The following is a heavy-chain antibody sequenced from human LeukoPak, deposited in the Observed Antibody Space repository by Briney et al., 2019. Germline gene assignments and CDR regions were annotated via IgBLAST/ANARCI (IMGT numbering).Heavy chain of an antibody. J-gene: IGHJ3*02. CDR1: GGSISSYY. Sequence: SETLSLTCTVSGGSISSYYWSWIRQPAGKGLEWIGRIYTSGSTNYNPSLKSRVTMSVDTSKNQSSLKLSSVTAADTAVYYCAATYYYDSSGYYYEIAAGGHDAFDIWGQGTMVTVSS. D-gene: IGHD3-22*01. CDR2: IYTSGST. V-gene: IGHV4-4*07. CDR3: AATYYYDSSGYYYEIAAGGHDAFDI.